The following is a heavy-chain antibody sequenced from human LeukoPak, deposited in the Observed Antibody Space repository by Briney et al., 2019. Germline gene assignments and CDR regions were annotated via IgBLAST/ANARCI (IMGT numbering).Heavy chain of an antibody. V-gene: IGHV1-2*04. D-gene: IGHD6-13*01. CDR2: INPNSGGT. CDR3: ARDHFLAAAGTGIGY. Sequence: ASVKVSCKASGYTFTGYYMHWVRQAPGQGLEWMGWINPNSGGTNYAQKFQGWVTMTRDTSISTAYVELSRLRSDDTAVYYCARDHFLAAAGTGIGYWGQGTLVTVSS. CDR1: GYTFTGYY. J-gene: IGHJ4*02.